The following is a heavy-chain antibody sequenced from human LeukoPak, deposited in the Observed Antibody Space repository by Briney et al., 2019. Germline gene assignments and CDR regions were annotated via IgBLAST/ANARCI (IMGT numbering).Heavy chain of an antibody. V-gene: IGHV3-74*01. Sequence: GGSLRLSCAASGFTFSNYWMHWVRQAPGKGLVWVSRISPDGSSTSYGDSVTGRFTISRDNAMNSLYLQMNSLRVEDTAVYYCARDPGIAAAGTVGYFDSWGQGILVTVSS. CDR3: ARDPGIAAAGTVGYFDS. CDR1: GFTFSNYW. D-gene: IGHD6-13*01. CDR2: ISPDGSST. J-gene: IGHJ4*02.